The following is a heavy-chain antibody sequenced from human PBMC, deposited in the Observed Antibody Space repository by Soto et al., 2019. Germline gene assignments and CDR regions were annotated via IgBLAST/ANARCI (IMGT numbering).Heavy chain of an antibody. CDR1: NDSMSSGGYY. D-gene: IGHD5-18*01. Sequence: PSETLSLTCTVSNDSMSSGGYYWVLIRQHPGKGLEWIGHISSSGSPNPHPSIKSRVPMSVDTYNNLFSLKFSYVTVAGTDVYYCAGGGIYTTSGGNSGFWFNPWGQGTLVTVS. CDR3: AGGGIYTTSGGNSGFWFNP. V-gene: IGHV4-31*03. CDR2: ISSSGSP. J-gene: IGHJ5*02.